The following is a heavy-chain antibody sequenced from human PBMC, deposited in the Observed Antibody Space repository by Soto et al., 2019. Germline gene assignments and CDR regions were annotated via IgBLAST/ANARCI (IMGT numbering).Heavy chain of an antibody. J-gene: IGHJ4*02. CDR3: ARGRGVATIFFDY. Sequence: SEPLSVRWGVYGGSCVGYCGRWIRQPPGKGLEWIGEINHSGSTNYNPSLKSRVTISVDTSKNQFSLKLSSVTAADTAVYYCARGRGVATIFFDYWGQGTLVTVSS. CDR2: INHSGST. CDR1: GGSCVGYC. D-gene: IGHD5-12*01. V-gene: IGHV4-34*01.